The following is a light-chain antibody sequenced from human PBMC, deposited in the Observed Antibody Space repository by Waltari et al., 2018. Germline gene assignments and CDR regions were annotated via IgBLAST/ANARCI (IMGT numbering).Light chain of an antibody. V-gene: IGLV2-14*03. CDR1: SSDVGGYKY. Sequence: QSALTQPASVSGSPGQSITISCTGTSSDVGGYKYVSWYQQYPGKAPKLMIYDVSNRPSGVSNRFSGSKSGNTASLTISGLRAEDEADYYCSSNTSSSTLEGVFGGGTKLTVL. CDR2: DVS. CDR3: SSNTSSSTLEGV. J-gene: IGLJ2*01.